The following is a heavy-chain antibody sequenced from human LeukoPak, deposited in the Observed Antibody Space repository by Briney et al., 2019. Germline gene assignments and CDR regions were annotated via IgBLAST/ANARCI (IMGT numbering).Heavy chain of an antibody. J-gene: IGHJ4*02. D-gene: IGHD3-16*01. V-gene: IGHV4-4*07. CDR1: GGAISSYH. Sequence: NPSETLSLTCTVSGGAISSYHWRWIRQPAGKGLEWIGRIYTSGSTNYSPSLKSRVTMSVDTSKNQFSLKLSSVTAADTAVYYCARVGDYALKDWGQGTLVTVAS. CDR3: ARVGDYALKD. CDR2: IYTSGST.